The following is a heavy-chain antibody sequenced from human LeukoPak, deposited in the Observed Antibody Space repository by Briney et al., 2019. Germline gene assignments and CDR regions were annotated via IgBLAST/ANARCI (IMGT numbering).Heavy chain of an antibody. CDR1: GFTFSYYA. CDR3: ARGYSSSWSFYYYYYGMDV. J-gene: IGHJ6*02. CDR2: ISYDGSNK. Sequence: AGGSLRLSCAASGFTFSYYAMHWVRQAPGKGLEWVALISYDGSNKYYADSVKGRFTISRDNSKNTLYLQMNSLRAEDTAVYYCARGYSSSWSFYYYYYGMDVWGQGTTVTVSS. D-gene: IGHD6-13*01. V-gene: IGHV3-30*04.